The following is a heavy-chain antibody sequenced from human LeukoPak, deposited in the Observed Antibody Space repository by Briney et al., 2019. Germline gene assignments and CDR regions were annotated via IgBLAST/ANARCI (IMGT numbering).Heavy chain of an antibody. D-gene: IGHD4/OR15-4a*01. Sequence: SETLSLTCTVSGGSISSYYWSWIRQPPGKGLEWIGSIYYSGSTYYNPSLKSRVTISVDTSKNQFSPKLSSVTAADTAVYYCASQEGLWTGDYWGQGALVTVSS. CDR3: ASQEGLWTGDY. CDR2: IYYSGST. V-gene: IGHV4-39*01. CDR1: GGSISSYY. J-gene: IGHJ4*02.